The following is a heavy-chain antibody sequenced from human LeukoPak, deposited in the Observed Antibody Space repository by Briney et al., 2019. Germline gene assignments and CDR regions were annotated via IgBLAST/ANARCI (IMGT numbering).Heavy chain of an antibody. Sequence: ASVKVSCKASGYTFTSYYIHWVRQAPGQGLEWLGLINPNGGGTNYAQKFQGRVTMTRDTSTSTVYMELNSLRAEDTAVYYCANSRFGELFDYWGQGTLVTVSS. D-gene: IGHD3-10*01. CDR1: GYTFTSYY. J-gene: IGHJ4*02. CDR3: ANSRFGELFDY. V-gene: IGHV1-46*01. CDR2: INPNGGGT.